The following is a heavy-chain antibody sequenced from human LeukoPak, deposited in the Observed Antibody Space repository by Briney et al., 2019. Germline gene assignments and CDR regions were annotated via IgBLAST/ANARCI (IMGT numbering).Heavy chain of an antibody. Sequence: GESLKISCKGSGYSFTSYWICWVRQMPGKGLEWMGIIYPGDSDTRYSPSFQGQVTISADKSISTAYLQWSSLKASDTAVYYCARSRKGYYYDSSGYYYEDYWGQGTLVTVSS. D-gene: IGHD3-22*01. V-gene: IGHV5-51*01. CDR1: GYSFTSYW. CDR2: IYPGDSDT. CDR3: ARSRKGYYYDSSGYYYEDY. J-gene: IGHJ4*02.